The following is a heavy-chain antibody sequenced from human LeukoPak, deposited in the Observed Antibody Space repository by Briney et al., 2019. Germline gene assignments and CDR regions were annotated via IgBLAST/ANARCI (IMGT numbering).Heavy chain of an antibody. CDR3: ARDRVTKQAPPGY. V-gene: IGHV3-33*01. CDR2: AWFDGTNK. Sequence: QPGGSLRLSCAASGFTFTNYGMHWVRQAPGKGLEWVAVAWFDGTNKYYADSVKGRFTISRDNSKNTVYLQMNSLRADDTAVYYCARDRVTKQAPPGYWGQGTLVTVSS. J-gene: IGHJ4*02. D-gene: IGHD2-8*01. CDR1: GFTFTNYG.